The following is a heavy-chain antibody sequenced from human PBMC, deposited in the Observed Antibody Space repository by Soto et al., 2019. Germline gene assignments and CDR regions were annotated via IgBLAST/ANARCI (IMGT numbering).Heavy chain of an antibody. J-gene: IGHJ4*02. CDR1: GFTFSSYA. Sequence: GGSLRLSCAASGFTFSSYAMSWVRQAPGKGLEWVSAISGSGGSTYYADSVKGRFTISRDNSKNTLYLQMNSLRAEDTAVYYCAKDHRYCSSTSCRYCSGGSCYRGFDYWGQGTMVTVSS. CDR3: AKDHRYCSSTSCRYCSGGSCYRGFDY. D-gene: IGHD2-15*01. V-gene: IGHV3-23*01. CDR2: ISGSGGST.